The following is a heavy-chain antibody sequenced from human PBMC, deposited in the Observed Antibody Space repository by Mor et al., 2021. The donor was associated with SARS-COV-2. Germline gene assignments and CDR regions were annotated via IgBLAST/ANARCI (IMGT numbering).Heavy chain of an antibody. D-gene: IGHD2-21*02. CDR2: ISGDGHNT. V-gene: IGHV3-23*01. J-gene: IGHJ4*02. CDR3: AKEVGGDSFYDS. Sequence: VSTISGDGHNTHYADSVRGRFTISRDDSKSTVYLQMNSLGADDTALYYCAKEVGGDSFYDSWGQGTLVPVSS.